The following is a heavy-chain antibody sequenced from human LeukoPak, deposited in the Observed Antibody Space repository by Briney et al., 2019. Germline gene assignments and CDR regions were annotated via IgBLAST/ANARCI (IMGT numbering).Heavy chain of an antibody. V-gene: IGHV4-59*01. CDR1: GGSISSYY. CDR2: IYYSGST. CDR3: AREVGHSNYFDY. J-gene: IGHJ4*02. D-gene: IGHD2-2*01. Sequence: SETLSLTCTVSGGSISSYYWSWIRQPPGKGLEWIGYIYYSGSTNYNPSLKSRVTISVDTSKNQFSLKLSSVTAADTAVYYCAREVGHSNYFDYWGQGTLVTVSS.